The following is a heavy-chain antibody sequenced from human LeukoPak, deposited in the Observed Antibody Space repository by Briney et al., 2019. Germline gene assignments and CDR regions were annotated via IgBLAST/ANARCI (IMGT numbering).Heavy chain of an antibody. D-gene: IGHD1-26*01. Sequence: GGSLRLSCAAFGFTFSNAWMSWVRQAPGKGLEWVGRIKSKTDGGTTDYAAPVKGRFTISRDDSKNTLYVQMNSLKTEDTAVYYCTTDSGSYLIDYWGQGTLVTVSS. J-gene: IGHJ4*02. CDR3: TTDSGSYLIDY. CDR2: IKSKTDGGTT. V-gene: IGHV3-15*01. CDR1: GFTFSNAW.